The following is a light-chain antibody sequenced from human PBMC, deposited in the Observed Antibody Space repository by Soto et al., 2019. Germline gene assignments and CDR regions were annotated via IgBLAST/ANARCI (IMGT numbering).Light chain of an antibody. CDR1: QDIGNN. V-gene: IGKV3-15*01. J-gene: IGKJ2*01. Sequence: EIVMTQSPATLSVSPGERATLSCGASQDIGNNLAWYQQKSGQAPRLLLSGVSTRATGISPRFSGSGSGTEFTLSISSLRSEDFGVYYCQQYNGWPYTFSQGTNLEIK. CDR2: GVS. CDR3: QQYNGWPYT.